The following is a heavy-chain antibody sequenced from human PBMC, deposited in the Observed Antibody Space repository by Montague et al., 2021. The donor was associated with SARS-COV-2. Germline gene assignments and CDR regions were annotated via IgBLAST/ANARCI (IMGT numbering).Heavy chain of an antibody. CDR1: GGSISRYY. J-gene: IGHJ4*02. V-gene: IGHV4-59*01. Sequence: SETLSLTCTVSGGSISRYYWNWIRQPPGKGLEWIAYIYYSGGTNYNPSLKSRVTISVDTSKNQFSLKLSSVTAADTAVYYCARSRENYNILTGYPYYLDYWGQGTLVTVSS. CDR3: ARSRENYNILTGYPYYLDY. D-gene: IGHD3-9*01. CDR2: IYYSGGT.